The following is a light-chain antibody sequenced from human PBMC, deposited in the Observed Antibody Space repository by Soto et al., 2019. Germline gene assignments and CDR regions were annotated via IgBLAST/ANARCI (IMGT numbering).Light chain of an antibody. J-gene: IGKJ3*01. CDR3: QQANSFPFT. CDR2: SAS. CDR1: QAISSW. Sequence: DIQMTQSPSSVSASVGDRVTITCRASQAISSWLAWYQQKPGKAPNLLIYSASSLQGGVPSRFSGSGSGTDFTLTISSLQPEDFATYYCQQANSFPFTFGPGTKVDIK. V-gene: IGKV1-12*01.